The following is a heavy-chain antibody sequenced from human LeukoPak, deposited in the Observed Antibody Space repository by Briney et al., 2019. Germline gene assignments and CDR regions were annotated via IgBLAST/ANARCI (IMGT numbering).Heavy chain of an antibody. D-gene: IGHD4-23*01. V-gene: IGHV4-61*02. CDR3: ARRSLRWLKYYFDY. J-gene: IGHJ4*02. Sequence: SQTLSLTCTVSGGSISSGSYYWSWIRQPAGKGLEWIGRIYTSGSTNYNPSLKSRVTISVDTSKNQFSLKLSSVTAADTAVYYCARRSLRWLKYYFDYWGQGTLVTVSS. CDR2: IYTSGST. CDR1: GGSISSGSYY.